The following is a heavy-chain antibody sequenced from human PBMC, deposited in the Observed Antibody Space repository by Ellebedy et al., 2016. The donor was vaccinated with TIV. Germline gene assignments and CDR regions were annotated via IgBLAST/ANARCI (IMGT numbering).Heavy chain of an antibody. D-gene: IGHD4-17*01. CDR3: ATDGSYGDYLSPAHAFEN. CDR2: INQDGSQK. J-gene: IGHJ3*02. Sequence: GESLKISCAASRFSFRSYWMTWVRQAPGKGLEWVANINQDGSQKYSVGSVRGRFTISRDNAQDSLYLQMNSLRAEDTAVYYCATDGSYGDYLSPAHAFENWGQGTVVIVSS. V-gene: IGHV3-7*01. CDR1: RFSFRSYW.